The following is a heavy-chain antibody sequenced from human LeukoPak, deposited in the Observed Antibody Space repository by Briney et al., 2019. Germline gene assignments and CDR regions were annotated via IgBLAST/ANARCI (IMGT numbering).Heavy chain of an antibody. V-gene: IGHV5-51*01. CDR3: ARSTVTTGYYYGMDV. CDR2: IYPGDSDT. Sequence: KSGESLKISCKGSGYSFTSYWIGWVRQMPGKGLEWMGIIYPGDSDTRYSPSFQGQVTISADKSISTAYLQWSSLKASDTAMYYCARSTVTTGYYYGMDVWGQGTTVTVSS. D-gene: IGHD4-11*01. J-gene: IGHJ6*02. CDR1: GYSFTSYW.